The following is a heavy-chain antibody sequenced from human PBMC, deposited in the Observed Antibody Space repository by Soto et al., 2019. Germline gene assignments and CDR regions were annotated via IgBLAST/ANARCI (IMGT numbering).Heavy chain of an antibody. J-gene: IGHJ4*02. V-gene: IGHV3-23*01. Sequence: EVQLLESGGGLVQPGGSLRLSCAASGFTFSSFAMSWVRQVPGKGLEWVSAVSGSGGGTYYADSVKGRFTISRDNSKNMLYLQMNSLRAEDTAVYYCAKVHSLVREVLPWDYWGQGTPVTVSS. D-gene: IGHD1-26*01. CDR3: AKVHSLVREVLPWDY. CDR2: VSGSGGGT. CDR1: GFTFSSFA.